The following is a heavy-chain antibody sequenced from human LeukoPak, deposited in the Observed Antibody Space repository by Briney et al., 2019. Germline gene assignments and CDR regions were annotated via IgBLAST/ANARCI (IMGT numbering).Heavy chain of an antibody. V-gene: IGHV1-46*03. CDR1: GYTFTSYY. Sequence: ASVKVSCKASGYTFTSYYMHWVRQAPGQGLMWMGIINTTGGTTTYAQKFQGRVTVTRDTTTSTVYMELSSLTSEGTAVYYCGNSGYGGLDYWGQGTLVTVSS. CDR2: INTTGGTT. D-gene: IGHD5-12*01. CDR3: GNSGYGGLDY. J-gene: IGHJ4*02.